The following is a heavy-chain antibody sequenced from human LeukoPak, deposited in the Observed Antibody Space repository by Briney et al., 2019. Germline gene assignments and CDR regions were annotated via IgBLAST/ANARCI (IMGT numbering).Heavy chain of an antibody. V-gene: IGHV4-34*01. D-gene: IGHD1-26*01. J-gene: IGHJ3*02. CDR3: ARGSVNSGSYYGFRYAFDI. CDR1: GGSFSGYY. Sequence: SETLSLTCAVYGGSFSGYYWSWIRQPPGKGLEWIGEINHSGSTNYNPSLKRRVTISVDTSKNQFSLKLSSVTAADTAVYYCARGSVNSGSYYGFRYAFDIWGQGTMVTVSS. CDR2: INHSGST.